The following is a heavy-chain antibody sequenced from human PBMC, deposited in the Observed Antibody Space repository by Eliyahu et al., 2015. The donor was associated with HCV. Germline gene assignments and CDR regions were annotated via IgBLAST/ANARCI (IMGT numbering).Heavy chain of an antibody. Sequence: EVQLLESGGGLTQPGGSLRLSXAASGFAFNTNAXGWVRQAPGKGLEXVSGIRGXGGGAYYAHSXRGXFTVSRDTXKRTMYLQMNSLRAEDTAVYFCAKARFNFNPPXFFDSWSQGTLVTVSS. CDR2: IRGXGGGA. CDR3: AKARFNFNPPXFFDS. D-gene: IGHD3-16*01. V-gene: IGHV3-23*01. J-gene: IGHJ4*02. CDR1: GFAFNTNA.